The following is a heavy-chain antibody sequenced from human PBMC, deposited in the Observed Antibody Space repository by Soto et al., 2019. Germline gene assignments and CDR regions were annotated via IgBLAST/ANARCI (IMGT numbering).Heavy chain of an antibody. CDR2: IYYSGST. V-gene: IGHV4-31*03. CDR3: ARPYDYGDYGDAFDI. Sequence: QVQLQESGPGLVKPSQTLSLTCTVSGGSISSGGYYWSWIRQHPGKGLEWIGYIYYSGSTYYNPSLSRRVTISVDTSKNQCPLKLSPVTAADTAVYYCARPYDYGDYGDAFDIWGQGTMVTASS. J-gene: IGHJ3*02. CDR1: GGSISSGGYY. D-gene: IGHD4-17*01.